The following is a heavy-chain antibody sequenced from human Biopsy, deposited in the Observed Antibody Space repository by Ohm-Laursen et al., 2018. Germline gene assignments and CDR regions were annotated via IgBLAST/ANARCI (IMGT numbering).Heavy chain of an antibody. CDR1: DFTFDDYA. D-gene: IGHD3-10*01. V-gene: IGHV3-9*01. Sequence: SLRLSCTASDFTFDDYAMSWVRQRPGKGLEWVSGLTWNSGHIAYADSVKGRFTISRDNAKNVLWLQMNSLRFDDTAMYYCVKDIRRYFYGMDVWGQGTTVTVS. CDR2: LTWNSGHI. CDR3: VKDIRRYFYGMDV. J-gene: IGHJ6*02.